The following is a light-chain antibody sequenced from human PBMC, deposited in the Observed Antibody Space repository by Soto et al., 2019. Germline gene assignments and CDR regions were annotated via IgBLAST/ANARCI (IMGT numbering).Light chain of an antibody. Sequence: QSVLTQPPSASGTPGQRVTISCSGSGSNIGSNTVDWYQQLPGTAPKLLIYSNNQRPSGVPDRFSGSKSGTSVSLAISGLQSEDEADYYCAAWEDSLNGRLFGTGTKLTVL. CDR2: SNN. CDR3: AAWEDSLNGRL. CDR1: GSNIGSNT. V-gene: IGLV1-44*01. J-gene: IGLJ1*01.